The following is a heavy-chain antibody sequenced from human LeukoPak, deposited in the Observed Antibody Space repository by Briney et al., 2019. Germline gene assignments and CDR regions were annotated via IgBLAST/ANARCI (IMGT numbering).Heavy chain of an antibody. V-gene: IGHV4-34*01. CDR3: ARRSGIGGYDLVDYYYMDV. Sequence: PSETLSLTCAVYGGSFSGYYWSWIRQPPGKGLEWIGEINHSGSSDYNLSLKSRVTISVDTYKNQLSLKLSSVTAADTAVYYCARRSGIGGYDLVDYYYMDVWGKGTTVTVSS. CDR2: INHSGSS. J-gene: IGHJ6*03. D-gene: IGHD5-12*01. CDR1: GGSFSGYY.